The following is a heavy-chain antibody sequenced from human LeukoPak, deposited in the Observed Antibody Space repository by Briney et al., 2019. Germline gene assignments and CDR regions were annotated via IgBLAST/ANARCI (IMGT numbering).Heavy chain of an antibody. V-gene: IGHV3-30-3*01. CDR3: VRERQDTIVHSGAFDI. CDR1: EFTCSSYI. D-gene: IGHD3-10*01. Sequence: PGGSLRRSCAASEFTCSSYIMHWVRQAPGKGRVGVTAIAGDASHTFYVVSVKGRFTISRDNSKNALYLQMNSLRAEDTAAYFCVRERQDTIVHSGAFDIWGQGTMVTVSS. J-gene: IGHJ3*02. CDR2: IAGDASHT.